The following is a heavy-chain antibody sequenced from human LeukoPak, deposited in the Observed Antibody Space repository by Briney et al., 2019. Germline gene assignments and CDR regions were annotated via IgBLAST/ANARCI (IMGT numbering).Heavy chain of an antibody. CDR3: AKGGPEASAGLSWFDP. CDR1: GGSMSNYY. Sequence: SETLSLTCTVSGGSMSNYYWYWMRQPPGKGLEWIGYTYYSGNINYNPSLKSRVTISVDTSKNQFSLKLSSVTAADTAVYYCAKGGPEASAGLSWFDPWGQGTLVTVSS. CDR2: TYYSGNI. J-gene: IGHJ5*02. D-gene: IGHD1-14*01. V-gene: IGHV4-59*01.